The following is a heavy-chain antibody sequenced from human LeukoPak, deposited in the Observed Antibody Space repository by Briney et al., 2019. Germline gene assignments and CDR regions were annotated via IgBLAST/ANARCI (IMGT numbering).Heavy chain of an antibody. Sequence: SETLSLTCAVSGGSISSDGYSWSWIRQPPGKGLGWIGYMYHSGSTYYNPSLKSRVTMSVDRSKNQFSPKLTSVTAADTAVYYCARSTPVTYNFDYWGQGTLVTVSS. CDR1: GGSISSDGYS. CDR3: ARSTPVTYNFDY. D-gene: IGHD4-17*01. CDR2: MYHSGST. V-gene: IGHV4-30-2*01. J-gene: IGHJ4*02.